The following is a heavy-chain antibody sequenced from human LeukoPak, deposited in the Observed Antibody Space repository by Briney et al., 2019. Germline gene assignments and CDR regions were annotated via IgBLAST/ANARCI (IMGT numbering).Heavy chain of an antibody. CDR3: ARDNSVKLLYDFWSGYYTPNYYFDY. V-gene: IGHV3-7*01. D-gene: IGHD3-3*01. Sequence: GGSLRLSCAASGFTFSSYWMSWVRQAPGKGLEWVANIRQDGSEKYYVDSVKGRFTISRDNAKNSLYLQMNSLRAEDTAVYYCARDNSVKLLYDFWSGYYTPNYYFDYWGQGTLVTVSS. CDR2: IRQDGSEK. CDR1: GFTFSSYW. J-gene: IGHJ4*02.